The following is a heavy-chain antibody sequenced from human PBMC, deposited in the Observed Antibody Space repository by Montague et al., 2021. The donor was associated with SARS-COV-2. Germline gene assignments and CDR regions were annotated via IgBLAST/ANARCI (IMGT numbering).Heavy chain of an antibody. CDR3: ASNTIFGVVIPYYYYYMDV. V-gene: IGHV3-30*04. CDR1: GFTFSSYA. J-gene: IGHJ6*03. Sequence: SRRLSFSASGFTFSSYAMHWVRQAPGKGLEWVAVISYDGSNKYYADSVKGRFTISRDNSKNTLYLQMNSLRAEDTAVYYCASNTIFGVVIPYYYYYMDVWGKGTTVTVSS. D-gene: IGHD3-3*01. CDR2: ISYDGSNK.